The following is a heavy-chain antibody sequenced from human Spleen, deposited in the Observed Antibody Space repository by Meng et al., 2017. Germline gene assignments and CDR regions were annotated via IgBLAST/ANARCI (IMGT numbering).Heavy chain of an antibody. Sequence: ASVKVSCKASEYTFTGYYMHWVRQAPGQGPEWMGRINPNSGNTGYAQKFQGRVTMTRNTSISTAYMELSSLRSEDTAVYYCARGKKRPGIAAAGTRDYWGQGTLVTVSS. D-gene: IGHD6-13*01. CDR1: EYTFTGYY. V-gene: IGHV1-8*02. J-gene: IGHJ4*02. CDR3: ARGKKRPGIAAAGTRDY. CDR2: INPNSGNT.